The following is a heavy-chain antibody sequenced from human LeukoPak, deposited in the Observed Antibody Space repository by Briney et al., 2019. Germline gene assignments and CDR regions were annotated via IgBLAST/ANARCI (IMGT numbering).Heavy chain of an antibody. V-gene: IGHV3-66*01. CDR2: IYSGGST. Sequence: GGSLRLSCAASGFTVSSNYMSWVRQAPGKGLKWVSVIYSGGSTYYADSVKDRFTISRDNSGDTLWLQMSSLRADDTAMYYCVRDSRGKVTRPNYWGHGTLVTVSS. CDR3: VRDSRGKVTRPNY. CDR1: GFTVSSNY. J-gene: IGHJ4*01. D-gene: IGHD2-21*02.